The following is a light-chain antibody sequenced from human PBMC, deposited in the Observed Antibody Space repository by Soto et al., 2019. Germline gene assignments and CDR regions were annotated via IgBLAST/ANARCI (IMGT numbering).Light chain of an antibody. CDR3: CSYAGSSTSYV. CDR1: SSNIGDNS. CDR2: EGS. Sequence: QSVLTQPPSMSAAPGQMVAISCSGTSSNIGDNSVSWYQHFPGTAPKLMIYEGSKRPSGVSNRFSGSKSGNTASLTISGLQAEDEADYYCCSYAGSSTSYVFGTGTKLTVL. V-gene: IGLV2-23*01. J-gene: IGLJ1*01.